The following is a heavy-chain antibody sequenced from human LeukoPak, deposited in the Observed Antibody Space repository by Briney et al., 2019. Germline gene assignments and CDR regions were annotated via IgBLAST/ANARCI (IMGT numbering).Heavy chain of an antibody. Sequence: ASVKVSCKASGYTFTSYGISWVRQAPGQGLEWMGWISAYNGNTNYAQKLQGRVTTTTDTSTSTAYMELRSLRSDDTAVYYCARDRWAYYGSGSYQGYFDYWGQGTLVTVSS. CDR2: ISAYNGNT. J-gene: IGHJ4*02. V-gene: IGHV1-18*01. CDR3: ARDRWAYYGSGSYQGYFDY. CDR1: GYTFTSYG. D-gene: IGHD3-10*01.